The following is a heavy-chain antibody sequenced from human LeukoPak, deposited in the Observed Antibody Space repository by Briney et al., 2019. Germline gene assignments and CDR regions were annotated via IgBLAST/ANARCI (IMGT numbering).Heavy chain of an antibody. J-gene: IGHJ3*02. CDR3: ARDVEGGTFDI. CDR2: IDQSGGRN. D-gene: IGHD3-16*01. CDR1: GFTFSRFW. Sequence: GGSLRLSCAASGFTFSRFWMNWVRQAPGRGLEWVANIDQSGGRNNYVDSVKGRFTISRDNAKNSLFLEMSSLRADDTAVYFCARDVEGGTFDIWGQGARVTVSS. V-gene: IGHV3-7*05.